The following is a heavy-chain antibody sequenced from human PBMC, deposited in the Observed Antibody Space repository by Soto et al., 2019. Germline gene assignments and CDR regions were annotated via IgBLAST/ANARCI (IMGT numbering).Heavy chain of an antibody. CDR2: ISGSSTYI. V-gene: IGHV3-21*01. J-gene: IGHJ4*02. D-gene: IGHD5-12*01. Sequence: GGSLRLSCAASGFTFSRYSMNWVRQAPGKGLEWVSSISGSSTYIHYADSVKGRFSISRDFAQNSLSLQMNNLRAEDTAVYYCTRGQDGYNSIDYWGQGALVTVSS. CDR3: TRGQDGYNSIDY. CDR1: GFTFSRYS.